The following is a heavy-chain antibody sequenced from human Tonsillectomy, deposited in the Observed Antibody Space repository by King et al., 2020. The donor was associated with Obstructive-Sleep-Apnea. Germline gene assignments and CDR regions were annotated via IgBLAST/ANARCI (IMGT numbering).Heavy chain of an antibody. CDR3: AKEVMIGFGYSGYANDY. CDR2: ISGSGGST. D-gene: IGHD5-12*01. Sequence: VQLVQSGGGLVQPGGSLRLSCAASGFTFSSYAMSWVRQAPGKGLEWVSAISGSGGSTYYADSVKGRFTISRDNSKNTLYLQMNSLRAEDTAVYYCAKEVMIGFGYSGYANDYWGQGTLVTVSS. CDR1: GFTFSSYA. J-gene: IGHJ4*02. V-gene: IGHV3-23*04.